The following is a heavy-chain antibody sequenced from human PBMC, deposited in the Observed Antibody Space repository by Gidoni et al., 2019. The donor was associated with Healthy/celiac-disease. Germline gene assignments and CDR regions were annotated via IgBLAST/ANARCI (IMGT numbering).Heavy chain of an antibody. Sequence: QVQLQESGPGLVKPSETLSLTCTVSGGSISSSYWSWIRQPAGKGLEWIGRIYTSGSTNYNPSLKSRVTMSVDTSKNQFSLKLSSVTAADTAVYYCARDLTITMVRGSSARFDPWGQGTLVTVSS. CDR2: IYTSGST. CDR3: ARDLTITMVRGSSARFDP. CDR1: GGSISSSY. J-gene: IGHJ5*02. D-gene: IGHD3-10*01. V-gene: IGHV4-4*07.